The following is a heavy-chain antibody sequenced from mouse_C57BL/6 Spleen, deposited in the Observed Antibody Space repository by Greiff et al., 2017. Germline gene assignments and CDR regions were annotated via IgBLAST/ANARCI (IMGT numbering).Heavy chain of an antibody. J-gene: IGHJ2*01. CDR1: GFTFSDYG. CDR3: ARRAITTGFDY. D-gene: IGHD1-1*01. Sequence: VQLKESGGGLVKPGGSLKLSCAASGFTFSDYGMHWVRQAPEKGLEWVAYISSGSSTIYYADTVKGRFTISRDNAKNTLFLQMTSLRSEDTAMYYCARRAITTGFDYWGQGTTLTVSS. V-gene: IGHV5-17*01. CDR2: ISSGSSTI.